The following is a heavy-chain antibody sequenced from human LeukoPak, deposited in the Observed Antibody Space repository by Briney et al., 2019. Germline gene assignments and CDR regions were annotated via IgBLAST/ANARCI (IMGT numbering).Heavy chain of an antibody. V-gene: IGHV4-34*01. CDR1: GGSFSGYY. J-gene: IGHJ4*02. CDR2: INHSGST. CDR3: ARGPTPVVDY. Sequence: SETLSLTCAVYGGSFSGYYWSWIRQPPGKGLEWIGEINHSGSTNYNPSLKSRVTISVDTSKNQFSLKLSSVTAADTAVYYCARGPTPVVDYWGQGALVTVSS.